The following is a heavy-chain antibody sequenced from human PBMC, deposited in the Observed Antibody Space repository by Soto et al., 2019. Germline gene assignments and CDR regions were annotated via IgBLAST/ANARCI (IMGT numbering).Heavy chain of an antibody. D-gene: IGHD3-3*02. CDR3: AREGLVLASRTVNSAHYYNAMHL. CDR1: GYTFTGYA. J-gene: IGHJ6*02. CDR2: INAGNGNT. V-gene: IGHV1-3*01. Sequence: GASVKVSCKASGYTFTGYAMHWVRHAPGQRLEWMGWINAGNGNTKYSQKFQGRVTITRDTSASTAYMELSSLRSEDTAVYYCAREGLVLASRTVNSAHYYNAMHLWGQWPTGTSP.